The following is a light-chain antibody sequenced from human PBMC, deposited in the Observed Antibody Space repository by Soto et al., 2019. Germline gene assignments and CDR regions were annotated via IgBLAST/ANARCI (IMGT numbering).Light chain of an antibody. CDR1: QSVGSY. CDR3: QQRGNWPVT. V-gene: IGKV3-11*01. Sequence: EIVLTQSPATLSLSPGERATLSCRASQSVGSYFAGYQQKPGQAPRLLVYDASHRATGIPARFSGSGSGTDFTLTISSIEPDDFAVYYCQQRGNWPVTFGQGTRVDIK. CDR2: DAS. J-gene: IGKJ1*01.